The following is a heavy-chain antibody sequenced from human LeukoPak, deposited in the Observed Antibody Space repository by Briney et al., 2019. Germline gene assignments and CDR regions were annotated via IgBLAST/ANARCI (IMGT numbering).Heavy chain of an antibody. Sequence: SETLSLTCTVSDGSISSYYWSWIRQPAGKGLEWIGRISPSGSTNSNPSLESRVTLSVDTSKNQFSLKLRYVTAADTAVYYCARVKSGSFLFDYWGQGTLVTVSS. CDR2: ISPSGST. V-gene: IGHV4-4*07. D-gene: IGHD1-26*01. CDR1: DGSISSYY. J-gene: IGHJ4*02. CDR3: ARVKSGSFLFDY.